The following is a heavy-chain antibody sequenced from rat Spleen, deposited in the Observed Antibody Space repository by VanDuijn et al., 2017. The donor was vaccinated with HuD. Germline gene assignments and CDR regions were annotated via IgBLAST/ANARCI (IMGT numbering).Heavy chain of an antibody. CDR1: GFTFSDYG. CDR3: ASGIPRWFAY. J-gene: IGHJ3*01. D-gene: IGHD2-2*01. V-gene: IGHV5-34*01. CDR2: ISSGSRTI. Sequence: EVQLVESGGGLVQPGRSLKLSCVASGFTFSDYGMNWIRQAPGKGLEWVAYISSGSRTIFYADTVEGRFTISRDNAKSTLYLQLTSLRSEDTAFYYCASGIPRWFAYWGQGTLVTVSS.